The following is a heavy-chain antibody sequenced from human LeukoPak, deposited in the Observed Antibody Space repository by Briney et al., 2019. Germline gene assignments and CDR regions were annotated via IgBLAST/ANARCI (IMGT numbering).Heavy chain of an antibody. CDR1: GYSFSRYG. CDR2: INAYNGNT. CDR3: ARDAHRSESDN. D-gene: IGHD5-24*01. J-gene: IGHJ4*02. Sequence: GASVKVSCKASGYSFSRYGITWVRQAPGQGLEWMGWINAYNGNTNSAQRLHGRVTMTTDTSTSTAYLELRNLRSDDAAIYYCARDAHRSESDNWGQGTLVTVSS. V-gene: IGHV1-18*01.